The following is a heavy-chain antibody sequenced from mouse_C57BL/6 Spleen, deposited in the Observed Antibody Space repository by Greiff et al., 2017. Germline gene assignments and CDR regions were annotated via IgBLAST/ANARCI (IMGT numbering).Heavy chain of an antibody. D-gene: IGHD4-1*01. V-gene: IGHV1-15*01. J-gene: IGHJ3*01. CDR1: GYTFTDYE. Sequence: ESGAELVRPGASVTLSCKASGYTFTDYEMHWVKQTPVHGLEWIGAIDPETGGTAYNQKFKGKAILTADKSSSTAYMELRSLTSEDSAVYYCTISGNWFAYWGQGTLVTVSA. CDR3: TISGNWFAY. CDR2: IDPETGGT.